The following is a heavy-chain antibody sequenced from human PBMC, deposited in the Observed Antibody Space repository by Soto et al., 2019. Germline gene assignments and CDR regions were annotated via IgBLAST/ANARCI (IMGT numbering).Heavy chain of an antibody. Sequence: ASVKVSCKASGYTFTGYYMHWVRQAPGQGLEWMGWINPSSGGTNYAQKFQGWVTMTRDTSISTAYMELSRLRSDDTAVYYCARAVAAAGTGYYYYYGMDVWGQGTTVTVSS. J-gene: IGHJ6*02. D-gene: IGHD6-13*01. V-gene: IGHV1-2*04. CDR2: INPSSGGT. CDR1: GYTFTGYY. CDR3: ARAVAAAGTGYYYYYGMDV.